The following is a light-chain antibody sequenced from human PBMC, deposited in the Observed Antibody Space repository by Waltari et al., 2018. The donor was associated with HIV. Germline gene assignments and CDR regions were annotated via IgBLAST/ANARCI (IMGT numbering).Light chain of an antibody. CDR2: GAS. CDR1: QSVGSA. Sequence: EIVMTQSPATLSVSPGERVALSCRASQSVGSALAWYQQKPGQVPRLLIYGASSRGTGIPDRFSGSGSGTDFTLTIRRLEPEDFAVYYCQQYGSSITFGQGTRLEIK. J-gene: IGKJ5*01. V-gene: IGKV3-20*01. CDR3: QQYGSSIT.